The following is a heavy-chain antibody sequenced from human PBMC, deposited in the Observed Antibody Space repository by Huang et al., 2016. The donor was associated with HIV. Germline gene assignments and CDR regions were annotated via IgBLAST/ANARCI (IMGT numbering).Heavy chain of an antibody. D-gene: IGHD2-15*01. CDR3: ARQRASGSTYVDS. J-gene: IGHJ4*02. CDR2: IYPGDSAT. CDR1: GYKFTSYW. Sequence: EVQLVQSGAEVKKPGESLKISCKGSGYKFTSYWIAWVRQMPGKGLERMGIIYPGDSATRYSPSFQGRVTISADKSINTAYLQWSSLKTSDTAMYFCARQRASGSTYVDSWGQGTLLTVYS. V-gene: IGHV5-51*01.